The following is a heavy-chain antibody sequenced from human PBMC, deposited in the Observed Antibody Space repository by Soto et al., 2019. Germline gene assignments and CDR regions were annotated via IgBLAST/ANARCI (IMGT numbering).Heavy chain of an antibody. CDR1: GFTFSSYA. D-gene: IGHD1-26*01. CDR3: AKEAVPLGGVYYFDY. V-gene: IGHV3-23*01. CDR2: ISGSGGST. J-gene: IGHJ4*02. Sequence: GGSLRLSCAASGFTFSSYAMSWVRQAPGKGLEWVSAISGSGGSTYYAGYVKGRFTISRDNSKNTLYLQMNSLRAEDTAVYYCAKEAVPLGGVYYFDYWGQGTVVTVSS.